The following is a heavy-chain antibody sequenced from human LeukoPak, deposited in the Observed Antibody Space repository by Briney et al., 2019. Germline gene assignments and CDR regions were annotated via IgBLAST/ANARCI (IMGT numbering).Heavy chain of an antibody. CDR1: GYTFTGYY. CDR2: INPNTGAT. J-gene: IGHJ4*02. CDR3: ARDRVGSGWPRPWYFEF. Sequence: ASVKVSCKPSGYTFTGYYLHWVRQASGQALEWMGWINPNTGATIYAQKFQGRVTLSRDTSISTAYMELTSLRSDDTAVYFCARDRVGSGWPRPWYFEFWGQGTLVTVSS. D-gene: IGHD6-19*01. V-gene: IGHV1-2*02.